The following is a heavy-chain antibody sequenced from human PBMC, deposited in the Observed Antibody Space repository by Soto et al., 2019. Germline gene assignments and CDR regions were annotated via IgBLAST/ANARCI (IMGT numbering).Heavy chain of an antibody. Sequence: QITLKESGPTLVKPTQTLTLTCTFSGFSLSTSGVGVGWIRQPPGKALEWLALIYWDDDKRYSPSLKSRLTITKDTSKNQVVLTMTNMDPLDTARYYCAHVLRYFDWYLGTVVEPWGQGTLVTVSS. J-gene: IGHJ5*02. CDR3: AHVLRYFDWYLGTVVEP. CDR2: IYWDDDK. D-gene: IGHD3-9*01. CDR1: GFSLSTSGVG. V-gene: IGHV2-5*02.